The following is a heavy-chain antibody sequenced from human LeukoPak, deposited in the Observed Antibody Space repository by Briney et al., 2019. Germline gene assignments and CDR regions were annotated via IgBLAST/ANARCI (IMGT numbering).Heavy chain of an antibody. V-gene: IGHV1-46*01. D-gene: IGHD3-22*01. CDR3: ARGLDSSGYYAP. CDR1: GYTFTNYY. CDR2: INPSGGST. J-gene: IGHJ5*02. Sequence: ASVTVSCKASGYTFTNYYIHWVRQAPGQGLEWMGIINPSGGSTNYAQKFQGRVTMTRDTSASTVYMELSSLRSEDTAVYYCARGLDSSGYYAPWGQGTLVTVSS.